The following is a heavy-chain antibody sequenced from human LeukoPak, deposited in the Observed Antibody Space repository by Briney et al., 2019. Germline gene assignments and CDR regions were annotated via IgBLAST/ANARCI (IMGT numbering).Heavy chain of an antibody. Sequence: GGSLRLSCGASGFTFSIYGMHWVRQAPGKGVEGVAFVRYDGSKKYYTNSVKGRFTISRDNAKNFLFLQMNFLRVEDTAFYYCAKLLRSNTVYDSWGRGALVTVSS. CDR3: AKLLRSNTVYDS. CDR2: VRYDGSKK. V-gene: IGHV3-30*02. CDR1: GFTFSIYG. J-gene: IGHJ4*02. D-gene: IGHD2-2*01.